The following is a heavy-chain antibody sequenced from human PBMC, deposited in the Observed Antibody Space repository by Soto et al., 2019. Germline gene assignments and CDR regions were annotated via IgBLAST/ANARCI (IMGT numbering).Heavy chain of an antibody. V-gene: IGHV3-23*01. Sequence: GSLRLSCAASGFTFSSYAMSWGRQAPGKGLEWVSAISGSGGSTYYADSVKGRFTISRDNSKNTLYLQMNSLRAEDTAVYYCAKVMGYSGYEMAAFDYWGQGTLVTVSS. CDR2: ISGSGGST. CDR3: AKVMGYSGYEMAAFDY. CDR1: GFTFSSYA. J-gene: IGHJ4*02. D-gene: IGHD5-12*01.